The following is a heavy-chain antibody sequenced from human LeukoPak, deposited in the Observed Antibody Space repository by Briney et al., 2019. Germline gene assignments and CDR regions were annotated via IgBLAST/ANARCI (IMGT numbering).Heavy chain of an antibody. V-gene: IGHV3-21*01. CDR3: AREVFAGPFDY. J-gene: IGHJ4*02. D-gene: IGHD6-13*01. CDR2: ISSSSSYI. Sequence: GGSLRLSCAASGFTFSSYSMNWVRKAPGKGLEWVSSISSSSSYIYYADSVKGRFTISRDNSKNTLYLQMNSLRAEDTAVYYCAREVFAGPFDYWGQGTLVTVSS. CDR1: GFTFSSYS.